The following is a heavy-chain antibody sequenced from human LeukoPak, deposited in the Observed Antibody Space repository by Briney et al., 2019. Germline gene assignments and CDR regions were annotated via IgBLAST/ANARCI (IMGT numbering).Heavy chain of an antibody. Sequence: GGSLRLSCAASGFTFSSYGMHWVRQAPGKGLEWVAVISYYGSNRYYADSVKGRFTISRDNSKNTLYLQKNSLRAEDTAVYYCATLDGGVDAAMAEDCWGQGTLVTVSS. J-gene: IGHJ4*02. CDR2: ISYYGSNR. D-gene: IGHD5-18*01. CDR1: GFTFSSYG. CDR3: ATLDGGVDAAMAEDC. V-gene: IGHV3-30*03.